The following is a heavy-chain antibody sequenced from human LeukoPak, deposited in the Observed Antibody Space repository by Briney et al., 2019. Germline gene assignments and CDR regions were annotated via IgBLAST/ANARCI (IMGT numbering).Heavy chain of an antibody. CDR2: IYYSGST. V-gene: IGHV4-59*01. Sequence: SETLSLTCTVSGGSISSYYWSWIRQPPGKGLEWIGYIYYSGSTNYNPSLKSRVTISVDTSKNQFSLKLSFVTAADTAVYYCAREGCSGGSCYPRYWYFDLWGRGTLVTVSS. D-gene: IGHD2-15*01. CDR3: AREGCSGGSCYPRYWYFDL. CDR1: GGSISSYY. J-gene: IGHJ2*01.